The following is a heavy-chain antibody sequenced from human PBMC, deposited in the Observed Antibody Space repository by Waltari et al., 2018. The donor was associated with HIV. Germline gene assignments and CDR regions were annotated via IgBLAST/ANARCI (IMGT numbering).Heavy chain of an antibody. CDR3: TTGGYPTEAFDV. CDR1: QLTFEDVW. J-gene: IGHJ3*01. D-gene: IGHD5-12*01. Sequence: EVQVVESGGGLVKPGGSLRVSCASFQLTFEDVWMTGVRQAQGKGLEWVGLVKRKRDGGATDYAASVKGRFVISRDDSQNTLYVQMRGLRTEDKAMYYCTTGGYPTEAFDVWGQGTMVTVSP. V-gene: IGHV3-15*01. CDR2: VKRKRDGGAT.